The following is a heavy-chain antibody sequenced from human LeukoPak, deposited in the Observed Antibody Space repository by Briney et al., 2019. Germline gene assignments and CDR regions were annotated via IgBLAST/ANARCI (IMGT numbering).Heavy chain of an antibody. CDR2: ISWNSGSI. J-gene: IGHJ5*02. V-gene: IGHV3-9*01. CDR3: VKGRLGGYGYGPANWFDP. Sequence: GGSLRLSCVASGFTFDDYAMHWVRQAPGKGLEWVSGISWNSGSIGYADSVKGRFTVSRDNARNALYLQMNSLRAEDTALYNCVKGRLGGYGYGPANWFDPWGQGTLVTVSS. D-gene: IGHD5-18*01. CDR1: GFTFDDYA.